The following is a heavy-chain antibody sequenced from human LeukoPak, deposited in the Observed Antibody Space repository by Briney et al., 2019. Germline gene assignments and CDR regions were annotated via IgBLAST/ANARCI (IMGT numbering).Heavy chain of an antibody. D-gene: IGHD5-24*01. V-gene: IGHV3-74*01. CDR2: INSDGSST. CDR1: GFTFSSYW. Sequence: PGGSLRLSCAASGFTFSSYWMHWVRQAPGKGLVWVSRINSDGSSTSYADSVKGRFTISRDNAKNTLYLQMNSLRAEDTAVYYCAKGSLWLPYNGYFDYWGQGTLVTVSS. CDR3: AKGSLWLPYNGYFDY. J-gene: IGHJ4*02.